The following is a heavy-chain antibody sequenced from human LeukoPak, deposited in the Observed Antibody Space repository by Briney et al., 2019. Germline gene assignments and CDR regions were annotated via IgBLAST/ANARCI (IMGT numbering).Heavy chain of an antibody. V-gene: IGHV3-21*01. CDR2: IVFSSNYI. Sequence: GSLRLSCAASGFPFSTYTMNWVRQAPGKGLEWVSLIVFSSNYIYYADSVKGRFTISRDNAKNSLYLQMNSLRAEDTAVYYCARGHTTGHYALDIWGQGTMVTVSS. D-gene: IGHD1-1*01. CDR3: ARGHTTGHYALDI. J-gene: IGHJ3*02. CDR1: GFPFSTYT.